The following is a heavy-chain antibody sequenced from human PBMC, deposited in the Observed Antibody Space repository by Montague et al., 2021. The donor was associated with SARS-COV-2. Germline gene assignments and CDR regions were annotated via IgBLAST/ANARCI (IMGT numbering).Heavy chain of an antibody. D-gene: IGHD5-18*01. CDR1: GGSISGSSDY. J-gene: IGHJ4*02. CDR2: VDYSGST. CDR3: ARREYSYGLGD. Sequence: SETLSLTCTVTGGSISGSSDYWGWIRQSPGKGLEWIASVDYSGSTYYSPSLKSRLTISVDTSKNQFSLMLNSVTAADTALYYCARREYSYGLGDWGQGTLVTVSS. V-gene: IGHV4-39*01.